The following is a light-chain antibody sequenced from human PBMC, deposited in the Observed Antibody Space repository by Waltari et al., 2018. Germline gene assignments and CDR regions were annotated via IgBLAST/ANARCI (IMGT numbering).Light chain of an antibody. V-gene: IGLV1-44*01. CDR3: SSWDDSVIGPV. CDR2: SNN. CDR1: SPNIGTKP. J-gene: IGLJ2*01. Sequence: QSVLTQPPSASGTPGQRVTITCSGRSPNIGTKPVNGYQQLPGTAPKLLIFSNNQRPSGVPDRFSGSKSGTSASLAISGLLSEDEAEYYCSSWDDSVIGPVFGGGTKLTVL.